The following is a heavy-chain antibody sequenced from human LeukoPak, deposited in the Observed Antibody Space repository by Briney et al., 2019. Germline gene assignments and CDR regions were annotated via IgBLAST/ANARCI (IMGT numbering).Heavy chain of an antibody. CDR2: ISSSSSYK. CDR3: AREDIVTGYYRFDY. CDR1: GFSFSSCS. V-gene: IGHV3-21*01. Sequence: GGSLRLSCAASGFSFSSCSMDWVRQAPGKGLEWVSSISSSSSYKYYADSVKGRFTISRDNAKNALYLQINSLSAGDTAVYYCAREDIVTGYYRFDYWGQGTLVTVSS. D-gene: IGHD3-9*01. J-gene: IGHJ4*02.